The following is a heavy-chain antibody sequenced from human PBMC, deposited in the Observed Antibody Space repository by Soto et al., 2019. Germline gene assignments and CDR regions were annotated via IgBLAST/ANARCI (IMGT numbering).Heavy chain of an antibody. V-gene: IGHV1-18*01. CDR1: GYTFTSYG. Sequence: ASVKVSCKASGYTFTSYGISWVRQAPGQGLEWMGWISAYNGNTNYAQKLQGRVTMTTDTSTSTAYMELRSLRSDDTAVYYCARVDGGTGTLFPHPTIDYWGQGTLVTVSS. J-gene: IGHJ4*02. CDR2: ISAYNGNT. D-gene: IGHD1-7*01. CDR3: ARVDGGTGTLFPHPTIDY.